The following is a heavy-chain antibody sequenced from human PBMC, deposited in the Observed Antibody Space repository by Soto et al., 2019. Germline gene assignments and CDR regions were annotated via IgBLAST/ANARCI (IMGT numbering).Heavy chain of an antibody. CDR3: ARGGGYDSFDF. J-gene: IGHJ4*02. CDR1: GVTISYGVYS. V-gene: IGHV4-30-2*06. CDR2: ISHVETT. D-gene: IGHD3-3*01. Sequence: PSETLSLTCIVSGVTISYGVYSWMWIRQSPGKVLEWLGYISHVETTYYNPSFQSRLSLSIDRTRNQFSLSLSSMTAADKAVYYCARGGGYDSFDFWGQGIQVTVSS.